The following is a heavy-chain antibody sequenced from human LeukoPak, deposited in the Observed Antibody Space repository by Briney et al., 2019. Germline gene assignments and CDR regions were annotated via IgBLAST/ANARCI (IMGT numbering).Heavy chain of an antibody. J-gene: IGHJ4*02. CDR1: GYTFTSYG. CDR2: ISAYNGNT. Sequence: ASVKVSCKASGYTFTSYGISWVRHAPGQGLEWMGWISAYNGNTNYAQKLQGRVTMTTDTSTSTAYMELRSLRSDDTAVYYCARLLSSVRGVISYYFDYWGQGTLVTVSS. D-gene: IGHD3-10*01. V-gene: IGHV1-18*01. CDR3: ARLLSSVRGVISYYFDY.